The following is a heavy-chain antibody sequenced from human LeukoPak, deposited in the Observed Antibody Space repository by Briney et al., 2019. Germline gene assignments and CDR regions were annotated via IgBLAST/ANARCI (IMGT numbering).Heavy chain of an antibody. J-gene: IGHJ4*02. CDR1: GFTISDTW. CDR2: IRSDGNDT. D-gene: IGHD6-19*01. V-gene: IGHV3-74*01. CDR3: ARDRIAVVGSEGYFDY. Sequence: GGSLRLSCASSGFTISDTWMHWVRQAPEERLVWVSRIRSDGNDTRYAESLRHRFTISRDNAKNTLYLQMNSLRAEDTAIYYCARDRIAVVGSEGYFDYWGQGTMVTVSS.